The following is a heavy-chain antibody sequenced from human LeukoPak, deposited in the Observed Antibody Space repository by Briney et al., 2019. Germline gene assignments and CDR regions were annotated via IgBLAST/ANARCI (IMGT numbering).Heavy chain of an antibody. Sequence: SVKVSCKASGFTFTSSAMQWVRQARGQRLEWIGWIVVGSGNTNYAQKFQERVTITRDMSTSTAYMELSSLRSEDTAVYYCAAESRLYSGSSRYGMDVWGQGTTVTVSS. CDR3: AAESRLYSGSSRYGMDV. D-gene: IGHD1-26*01. CDR1: GFTFTSSA. CDR2: IVVGSGNT. J-gene: IGHJ6*02. V-gene: IGHV1-58*02.